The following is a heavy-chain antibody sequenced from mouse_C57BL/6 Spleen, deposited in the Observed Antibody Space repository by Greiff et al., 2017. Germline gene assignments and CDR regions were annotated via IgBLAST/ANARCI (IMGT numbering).Heavy chain of an antibody. V-gene: IGHV1-15*01. CDR2: IDPETGGT. Sequence: QVQLQQSGAELVRPGASVTLSCKASGYTFTDYDMHWVKQTPVHGLEWIGAIDPETGGTAYNQKFKGKAILTADKSSSTAYIELRSLTSEDSSVYYYTIGLNSLDYWGQGTTLTVSS. D-gene: IGHD1-3*01. J-gene: IGHJ2*01. CDR1: GYTFTDYD. CDR3: TIGLNSLDY.